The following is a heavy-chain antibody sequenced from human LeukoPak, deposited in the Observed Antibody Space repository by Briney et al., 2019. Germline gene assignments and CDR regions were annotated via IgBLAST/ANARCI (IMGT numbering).Heavy chain of an antibody. J-gene: IGHJ6*02. Sequence: ASVKVSCKASGYTFTSYGISWVRQAPGQGLEWMGWISAYNGNTNYAQKLQGRVTMTTDTSTSTAYMELRSLRSDDTAVYYCATRASKSDIVVVPSDYYGMDVWGQGTTVTVSS. CDR3: ATRASKSDIVVVPSDYYGMDV. D-gene: IGHD2-2*01. CDR2: ISAYNGNT. V-gene: IGHV1-18*01. CDR1: GYTFTSYG.